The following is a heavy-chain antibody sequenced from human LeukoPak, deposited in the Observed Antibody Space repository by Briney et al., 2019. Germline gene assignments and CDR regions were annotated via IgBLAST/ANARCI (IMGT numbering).Heavy chain of an antibody. Sequence: ASVKVSCKASGYTFTSYYMHWVRQAPGQGLEWMGIINPSGGSTSYAQKFQGRVTMTRDMSTSTVYMELSSLRSEDTAVYYCASGAPTKGGATHGSFDYWGLGTLVTVSS. CDR1: GYTFTSYY. CDR2: INPSGGST. D-gene: IGHD1-26*01. J-gene: IGHJ4*02. V-gene: IGHV1-46*01. CDR3: ASGAPTKGGATHGSFDY.